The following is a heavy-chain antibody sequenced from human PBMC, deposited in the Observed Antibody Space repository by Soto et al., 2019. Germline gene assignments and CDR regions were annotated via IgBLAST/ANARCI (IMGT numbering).Heavy chain of an antibody. CDR1: GGSITSGGYY. J-gene: IGHJ4*02. CDR2: IYDSGST. V-gene: IGHV4-31*03. Sequence: LSLTCTVSGGSITSGGYYWSWIHQHPGKGLEWLGYIYDSGSTFYNPSLKSRITLSVDTSKNQFSLKLSSVTVADTAVYFCARKQAGYFYGIDYWGQGTLVTVSS. D-gene: IGHD3-10*01. CDR3: ARKQAGYFYGIDY.